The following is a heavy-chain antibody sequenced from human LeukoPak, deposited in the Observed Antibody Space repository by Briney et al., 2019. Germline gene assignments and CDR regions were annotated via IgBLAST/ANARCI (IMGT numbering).Heavy chain of an antibody. Sequence: GGSLRLSCAASGFTVSSKYMTWVRQAPGKGLVWVSRINSDGTTTNYADSVKGRFTISRDNAKNTLFLQMNSLRAEDTAVYYCARGNYYAMDVWGQGTTVTVSS. J-gene: IGHJ6*02. CDR1: GFTVSSKY. CDR2: INSDGTTT. V-gene: IGHV3-74*01. CDR3: ARGNYYAMDV.